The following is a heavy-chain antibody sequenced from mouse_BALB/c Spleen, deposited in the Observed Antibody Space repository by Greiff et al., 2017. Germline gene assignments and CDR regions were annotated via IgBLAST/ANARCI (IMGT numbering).Heavy chain of an antibody. CDR2: INPYNDGT. D-gene: IGHD2-4*01. CDR3: ARKGGYDYDGFAY. Sequence: EVQRVESGPELVKPGASVKMSCKASGYTFTSYVMHWVKQKPGQGLEWIGYINPYNDGTKYNEKFKGKATLTSDKSSSTAYMELSSLTSEDSAVYYCARKGGYDYDGFAYWGQGTLVTVSA. J-gene: IGHJ3*01. V-gene: IGHV1-14*01. CDR1: GYTFTSYV.